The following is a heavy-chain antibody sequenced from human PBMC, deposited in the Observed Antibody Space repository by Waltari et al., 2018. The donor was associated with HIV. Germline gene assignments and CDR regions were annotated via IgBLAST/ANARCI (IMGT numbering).Heavy chain of an antibody. J-gene: IGHJ4*02. V-gene: IGHV6-1*01. CDR1: GDSVPSNSAA. Sequence: QVQLQQSGPGLVKPSQTLSLTCAISGDSVPSNSAAWNWIRQSPSRGLEWLGRTYYRSKWYNDYAVSVKSRMTINSDTSKNQFSLQLNSVTPEDTAVYYCARDQTYSGWSSFDAWGQGTLVTVSS. CDR3: ARDQTYSGWSSFDA. CDR2: TYYRSKWYN. D-gene: IGHD6-19*01.